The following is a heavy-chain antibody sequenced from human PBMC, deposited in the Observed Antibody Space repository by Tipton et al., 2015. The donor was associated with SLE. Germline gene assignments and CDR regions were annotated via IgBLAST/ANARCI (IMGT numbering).Heavy chain of an antibody. Sequence: GSLRLSCAASGFTVSSNYMSWVRQAPGKGLEWVSVIYSGGSTYYADSVKGRFTISRDNSKNTLYLQMNSLRAEDTAVYYCARRVGSYSNYYYYMDVWGKGTTVTVSS. CDR3: ARRVGSYSNYYYYMDV. CDR1: GFTVSSNY. D-gene: IGHD4-11*01. J-gene: IGHJ6*03. V-gene: IGHV3-53*01. CDR2: IYSGGST.